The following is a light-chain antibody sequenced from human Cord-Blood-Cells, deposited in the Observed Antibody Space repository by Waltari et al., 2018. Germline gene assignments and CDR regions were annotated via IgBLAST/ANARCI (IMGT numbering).Light chain of an antibody. J-gene: IGKJ2*01. Sequence: EIELTPSPGTLSLSPGERATLSCRASQSVSSSYLAWYQQKPGQAPRLLIYGASSRATGIPDRFSGSGSGTDFTLTISRLEPEDVAVYYCQQYSSSPPYTFGQGTKLEIK. CDR3: QQYSSSPPYT. V-gene: IGKV3-20*01. CDR2: GAS. CDR1: QSVSSSY.